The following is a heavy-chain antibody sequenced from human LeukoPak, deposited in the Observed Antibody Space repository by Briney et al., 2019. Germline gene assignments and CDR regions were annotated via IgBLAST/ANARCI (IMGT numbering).Heavy chain of an antibody. J-gene: IGHJ4*02. Sequence: SETLSLTCAVSGGSISSSNWWSWVRQPPGKGLEWIGEIYHSGSTNYNPSLKSRVTISVDKSKNQFSLKLSSVTAADTAVYYCAREYYDSSGYALLGYWGQGTLVTVSS. CDR3: AREYYDSSGYALLGY. CDR1: GGSISSSNW. V-gene: IGHV4-4*02. CDR2: IYHSGST. D-gene: IGHD3-22*01.